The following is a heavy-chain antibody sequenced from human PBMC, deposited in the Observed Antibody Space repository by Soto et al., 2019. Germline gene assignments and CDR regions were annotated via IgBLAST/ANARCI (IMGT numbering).Heavy chain of an antibody. V-gene: IGHV5-10-1*01. CDR3: ARPASGGSRDGFDV. J-gene: IGHJ3*01. CDR2: IDPTDSFT. CDR1: GYKLTTFW. D-gene: IGHD2-15*01. Sequence: GGALKLSCKAPGYKLTTFWLNWVRQTPGQDLEWLRRIDPTDSFTNYSPPFEGHVTISVDRSISTAYLQWISLQASDTAIYYCARPASGGSRDGFDVWGQGTTVTVSS.